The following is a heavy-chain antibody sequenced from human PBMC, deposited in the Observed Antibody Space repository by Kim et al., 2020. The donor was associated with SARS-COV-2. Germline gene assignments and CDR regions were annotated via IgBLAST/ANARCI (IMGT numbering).Heavy chain of an antibody. CDR1: GFPFSSRW. J-gene: IGHJ6*02. CDR2: LSGDGTKT. V-gene: IGHV3-74*01. Sequence: GSLRLSCAASGFPFSSRWMDLVRQVPGKGLLCVARLSGDGTKTTYADSVKGRFTISRDNAKNTLYLQMNGLRAKDTAIYFCAKDAFFVMDVWGPGTTVTVSS. D-gene: IGHD3-3*02. CDR3: AKDAFFVMDV.